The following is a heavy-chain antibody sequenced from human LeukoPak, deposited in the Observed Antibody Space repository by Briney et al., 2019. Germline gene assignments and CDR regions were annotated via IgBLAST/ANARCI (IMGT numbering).Heavy chain of an antibody. CDR2: ISGSGGSA. V-gene: IGHV3-23*01. D-gene: IGHD4-23*01. CDR3: AKDRTVVTPRGVDY. CDR1: GFTFSSYS. J-gene: IGHJ4*02. Sequence: GGSLRLSCAASGFTFSSYSMNRVRQAPGKGLEWVSAISGSGGSAYYADSVKGRFTISRDNSKNTLYLQMNSLRAEDTAVYYCAKDRTVVTPRGVDYWGQGTLVTVSS.